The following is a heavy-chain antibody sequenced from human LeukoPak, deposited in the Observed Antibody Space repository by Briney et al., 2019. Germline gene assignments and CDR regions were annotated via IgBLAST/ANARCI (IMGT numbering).Heavy chain of an antibody. V-gene: IGHV3-7*01. CDR2: INQGGSEK. D-gene: IGHD1-26*01. J-gene: IGHJ3*02. CDR1: GLTFTTYW. CDR3: ARDSGLGAHI. Sequence: GGSLRLSCAASGLTFTTYWMSWVRQAPGKGLEWVANINQGGSEKYYVDSVKGRFTISRDNAKNLLYLQMNSLRDEDTAVYYCARDSGLGAHIWGQGTMVTVSS.